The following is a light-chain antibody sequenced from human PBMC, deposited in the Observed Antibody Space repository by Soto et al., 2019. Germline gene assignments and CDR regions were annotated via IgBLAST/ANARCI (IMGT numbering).Light chain of an antibody. CDR1: SSDIGAYNY. CDR2: EVS. CDR3: SSYTSSSTLV. Sequence: QAARTQPASVSGTPGQSITISCTGTSSDIGAYNYVSWYQQHPGKAPQLMIYEVSNRPSGVSSRFSGSKSGNTASLTISGLQAEDEADYYCSSYTSSSTLVFGTGTKVTVL. J-gene: IGLJ1*01. V-gene: IGLV2-14*01.